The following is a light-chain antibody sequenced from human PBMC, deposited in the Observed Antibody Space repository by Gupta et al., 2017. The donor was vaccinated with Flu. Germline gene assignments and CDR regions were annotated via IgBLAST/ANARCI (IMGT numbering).Light chain of an antibody. V-gene: IGLV1-47*02. CDR3: AAWDDSLRGWV. CDR2: SNN. Sequence: RVTISCSGSSSNIGSNSVYWYQHDPGTAPNLLIYSNNERPSGVPDRFSVSKSGTSASLAIGGLRAEDEADYYCAAWDDSLRGWVFGGGTKATVL. CDR1: SSNIGSNS. J-gene: IGLJ3*02.